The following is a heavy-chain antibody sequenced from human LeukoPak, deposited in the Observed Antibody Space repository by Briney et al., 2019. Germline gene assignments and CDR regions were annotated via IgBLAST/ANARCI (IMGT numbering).Heavy chain of an antibody. CDR1: GYTFTGNN. CDR3: ARASNTLYGGQFFDS. V-gene: IGHV1-2*02. Sequence: ASVTVSCKASGYTFTGNNIHWVRQAPGQGLECMGWIHVKNGDTNYEQNFRGRVTMTMDTSTSTAYMELSGLRSDDTAVYYCARASNTLYGGQFFDSWGQGTLVAVSS. J-gene: IGHJ4*02. D-gene: IGHD2-15*01. CDR2: IHVKNGDT.